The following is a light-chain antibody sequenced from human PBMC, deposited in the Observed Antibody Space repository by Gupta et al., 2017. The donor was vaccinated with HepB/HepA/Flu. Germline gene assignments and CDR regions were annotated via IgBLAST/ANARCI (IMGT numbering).Light chain of an antibody. CDR3: QQDNNWYRA. CDR1: QSVSSS. Sequence: IVMPQPAATLSVSPGERATLSCRASQSVSSSVAWYQQQPGQAPRLLIYGASTRATGIPARFSGSGSGTEFTLTISSLQSEDFAVYYCQQDNNWYRAFGQGTKVEIK. J-gene: IGKJ1*01. CDR2: GAS. V-gene: IGKV3-15*01.